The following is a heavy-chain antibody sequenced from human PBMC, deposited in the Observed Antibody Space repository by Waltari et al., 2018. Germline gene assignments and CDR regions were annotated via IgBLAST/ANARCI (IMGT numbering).Heavy chain of an antibody. CDR3: TRGEINYSRFDY. V-gene: IGHV3-74*01. Sequence: EVQLVESGGDLVQPGGSLRLSCAASGFPFGNYWMHWVRQAPGKGLAWVSRINVDGSSTVYANSVAGRFTISRDNAKNTVYLEMSGLRAEDTAVYYCTRGEINYSRFDYWGQGSLVTVSS. J-gene: IGHJ4*02. CDR1: GFPFGNYW. CDR2: INVDGSST. D-gene: IGHD4-4*01.